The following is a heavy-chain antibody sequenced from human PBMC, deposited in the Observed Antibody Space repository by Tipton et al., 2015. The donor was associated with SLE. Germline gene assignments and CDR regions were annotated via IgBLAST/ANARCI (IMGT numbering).Heavy chain of an antibody. D-gene: IGHD6-13*01. CDR2: MKQDGSER. V-gene: IGHV3-7*01. J-gene: IGHJ6*02. Sequence: SLRLSCAASGFTFSDFWMTWVRQAPGKGLEWVASMKQDGSERVYVESVKGRFTISRDNAKKSLFLHMNSLRAEDTAVYYCASQQLPYYYGMDVWGQGTTVTVSS. CDR1: GFTFSDFW. CDR3: ASQQLPYYYGMDV.